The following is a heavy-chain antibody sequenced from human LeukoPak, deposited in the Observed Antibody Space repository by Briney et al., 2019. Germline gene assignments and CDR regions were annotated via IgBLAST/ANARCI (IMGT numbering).Heavy chain of an antibody. CDR1: GLTFSNYA. Sequence: GGSLRLSCAASGLTFSNYAMSWVRQAPGKGLEWVSAISGSGGSTYYADSVKGRFTISGDNSENTLNLQMNSLRAEDTAVYYCAKGTGYYRPGTYTFDDWGQGALVTVSS. V-gene: IGHV3-23*01. J-gene: IGHJ4*02. CDR2: ISGSGGST. D-gene: IGHD3-10*01. CDR3: AKGTGYYRPGTYTFDD.